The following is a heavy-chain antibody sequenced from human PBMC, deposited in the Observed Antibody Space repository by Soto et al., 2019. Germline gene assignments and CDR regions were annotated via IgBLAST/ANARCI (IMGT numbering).Heavy chain of an antibody. CDR1: GFTFEDHT. CDR2: ITWDGDST. V-gene: IGHV3-43*01. CDR3: AKEKNRIFDY. J-gene: IGHJ4*02. Sequence: GGSLRLSCAGSGFTFEDHTMHWVRQVPGKGLEWVSLITWDGDSTFYTDSVEGRFTISRDNTDRSLFLQMDSLRIEDTALYYCAKEKNRIFDYWGQGTLVTVSS.